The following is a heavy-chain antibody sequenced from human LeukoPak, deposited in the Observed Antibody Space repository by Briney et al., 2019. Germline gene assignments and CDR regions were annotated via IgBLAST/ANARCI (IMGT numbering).Heavy chain of an antibody. J-gene: IGHJ5*02. CDR3: ARGDEYCSSTSCYLQYNWFDP. CDR1: GVSISGGDYY. D-gene: IGHD2-2*01. Sequence: PSQTLSLTCTVSGVSISGGDYYWSWIRQPPGKGLEWIGYIYDSGSSTYKPSLKGRVTMSVDTSRNQFSLNLSSVTAADTAVYYCARGDEYCSSTSCYLQYNWFDPWGQGTLVTVSS. V-gene: IGHV4-30-4*08. CDR2: IYDSGSS.